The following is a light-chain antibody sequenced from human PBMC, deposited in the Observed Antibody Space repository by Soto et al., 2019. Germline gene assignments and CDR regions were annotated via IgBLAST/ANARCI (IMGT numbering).Light chain of an antibody. V-gene: IGKV1-5*03. CDR2: KAS. Sequence: DIQMTQSPSTLSASIGDRVTITCRTSQSVDSWLAWYQQKPGKAPKLLIYKASSLHTGVPSRFSGSGSGTEFTLTISSLQPDDFATYYCQQYNDYSRMFGQGTKVEI. J-gene: IGKJ1*01. CDR1: QSVDSW. CDR3: QQYNDYSRM.